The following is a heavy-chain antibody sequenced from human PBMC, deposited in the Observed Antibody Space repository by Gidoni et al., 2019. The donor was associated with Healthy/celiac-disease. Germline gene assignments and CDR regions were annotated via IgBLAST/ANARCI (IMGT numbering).Heavy chain of an antibody. CDR3: AKDYEGYSYGNYFDY. J-gene: IGHJ4*02. CDR1: GFTFDDYT. D-gene: IGHD5-18*01. Sequence: EVQLVESGGVVVQPGGSLRLSCAASGFTFDDYTMHWVRQAPGKGLEWVSLISWDGGSTYYADSVKGRFTISRDNSKNSLYLQMNRLRTEDTALYYCAKDYEGYSYGNYFDYWGQGTLVTVSS. V-gene: IGHV3-43*01. CDR2: ISWDGGST.